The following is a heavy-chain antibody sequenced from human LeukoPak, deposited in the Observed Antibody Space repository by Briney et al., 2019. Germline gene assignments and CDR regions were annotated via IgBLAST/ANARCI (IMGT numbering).Heavy chain of an antibody. Sequence: ASVKVSCKASGYTFTSYYMHWVRQAPGQGLEWMGIINPSGGSTNYAQRFQGRVTITADESTSTAYMELSSLRSEDTAVYYCARTARPHYYGSGSPDYWGQGTLVTVSS. J-gene: IGHJ4*02. CDR3: ARTARPHYYGSGSPDY. CDR1: GYTFTSYY. D-gene: IGHD3-10*01. V-gene: IGHV1-46*01. CDR2: INPSGGST.